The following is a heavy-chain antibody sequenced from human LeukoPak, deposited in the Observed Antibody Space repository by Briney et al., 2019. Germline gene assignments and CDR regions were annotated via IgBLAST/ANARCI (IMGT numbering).Heavy chain of an antibody. D-gene: IGHD2-2*01. Sequence: ASVKVSCKPSGYSFTRNGISWVRQAPGQGLEWMAWISANSGNTNYAQNFQDRVTLTTDTSTSTAYMELRSLRFDDTAVYYCARDVNYAFDFWAQGTLVTVSS. CDR2: ISANSGNT. CDR1: GYSFTRNG. V-gene: IGHV1-18*01. CDR3: ARDVNYAFDF. J-gene: IGHJ5*01.